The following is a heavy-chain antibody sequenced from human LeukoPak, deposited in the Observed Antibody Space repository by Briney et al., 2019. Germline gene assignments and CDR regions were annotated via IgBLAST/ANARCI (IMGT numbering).Heavy chain of an antibody. V-gene: IGHV3-23*01. CDR2: ITGSGGST. J-gene: IGHJ4*02. CDR3: VKGSRAARPYYFDY. CDR1: GFTFSDYA. D-gene: IGHD6-6*01. Sequence: PGGSLRPSFAAPGFTFSDYAMNRVRQAPGKGPGGVSAITGSGGSTYYADSVKGRFTISRDNSQNTLYMQMNSLRAEDTALYYCVKGSRAARPYYFDYWGQGTLVPVSS.